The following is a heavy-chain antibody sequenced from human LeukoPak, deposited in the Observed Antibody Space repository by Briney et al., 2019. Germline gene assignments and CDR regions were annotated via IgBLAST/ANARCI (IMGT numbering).Heavy chain of an antibody. CDR1: GFTFSSYS. CDR2: ISSSSYI. D-gene: IGHD6-13*01. V-gene: IGHV3-21*01. J-gene: IGHJ4*02. Sequence: GGSLRLSCAASGFTFSSYSMNWVRQAPGKGLEWVSSISSSSYIYYADSVKGRFTISRDNAKNSLYLQMNSLRAEDTAVYYCARDFSEIAAAGALDYWGQGTLVTVSS. CDR3: ARDFSEIAAAGALDY.